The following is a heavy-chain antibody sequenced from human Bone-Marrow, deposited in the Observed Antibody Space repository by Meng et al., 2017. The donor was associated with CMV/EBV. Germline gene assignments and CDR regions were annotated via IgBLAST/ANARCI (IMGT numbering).Heavy chain of an antibody. V-gene: IGHV3-66*02. J-gene: IGHJ4*02. Sequence: SGFTVSSNYMTWVRQAPEKGLEWVSVIYNVDNTYYADSVKGRFTISRDNSKNTLYLQINGLRPEDTAVYYCARAPSKQLWLYYFDYWGQGALVTVSS. D-gene: IGHD5-18*01. CDR1: GFTVSSNY. CDR2: IYNVDNT. CDR3: ARAPSKQLWLYYFDY.